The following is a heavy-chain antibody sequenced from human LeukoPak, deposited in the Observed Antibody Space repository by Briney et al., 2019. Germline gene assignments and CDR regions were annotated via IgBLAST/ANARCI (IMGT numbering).Heavy chain of an antibody. J-gene: IGHJ4*02. CDR3: AREGGPYRPLDY. Sequence: PSETLSLTCGVSGGSVTNTNYWAWVRQPPGKGLEWIGEVNLQGSTNYNPSLMGRVAISVDTSENHISLQLTSVTAADTAVYYCAREGGPYRPLDYSGQGTLVTVSS. V-gene: IGHV4-4*02. CDR2: VNLQGST. CDR1: GGSVTNTNY.